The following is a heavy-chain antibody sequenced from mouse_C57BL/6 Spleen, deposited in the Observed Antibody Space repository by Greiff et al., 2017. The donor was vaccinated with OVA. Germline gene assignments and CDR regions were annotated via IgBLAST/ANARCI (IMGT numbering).Heavy chain of an antibody. D-gene: IGHD1-1*01. Sequence: QVQLKESGAELMKPGASVKLSCKATGYTFTGYWIEWVKQRPGHGLEWIGEILPGSGSTNYTEKFKGKATFTADTSANTAYMQLSSLTTEDSDIYSCARDVGSSYYFDYWGQGTTLTVSA. CDR3: ARDVGSSYYFDY. CDR2: ILPGSGST. V-gene: IGHV1-9*01. J-gene: IGHJ2*01. CDR1: GYTFTGYW.